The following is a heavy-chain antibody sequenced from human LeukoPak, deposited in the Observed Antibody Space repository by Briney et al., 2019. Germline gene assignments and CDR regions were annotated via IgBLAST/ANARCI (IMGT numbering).Heavy chain of an antibody. Sequence: GWSLRLSCAASGFIFISYVLHWVGQPPGKGLQGVAVIWYDGSNKYYADSVKGRFTISRDNSKNTLYLQMNSLRAEDTAVYYCARDLKAFDIWGQGTMVTVSS. CDR1: GFIFISYV. CDR3: ARDLKAFDI. D-gene: IGHD3-9*01. V-gene: IGHV3-33*01. CDR2: IWYDGSNK. J-gene: IGHJ3*02.